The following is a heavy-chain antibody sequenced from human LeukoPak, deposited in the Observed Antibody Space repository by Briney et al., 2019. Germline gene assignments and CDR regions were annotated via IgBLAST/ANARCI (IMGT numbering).Heavy chain of an antibody. CDR3: ARNLLGNGREAFDI. V-gene: IGHV4-59*11. CDR1: GGSITGHY. J-gene: IGHJ3*02. D-gene: IGHD1-1*01. Sequence: SETLSLTCTVSGGSITGHYWSWIRQPPGKGLEWIGYIYYSGSTNYNPSLKSRVTISVDTSKNQFSLKLSSVTAADTAVYYCARNLLGNGREAFDIWGQGTMVTVSS. CDR2: IYYSGST.